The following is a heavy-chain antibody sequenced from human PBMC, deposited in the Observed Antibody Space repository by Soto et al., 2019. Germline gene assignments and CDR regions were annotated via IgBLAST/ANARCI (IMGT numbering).Heavy chain of an antibody. V-gene: IGHV5-51*01. D-gene: IGHD3-22*01. CDR1: GYSFTSYW. CDR2: IYPGDSDT. J-gene: IGHJ4*02. Sequence: GESLKISCKGSGYSFTSYWIGWVRQMPGKGLEWMGIIYPGDSDTRYSPSFQGQVTISADKSISTAYLQWSSLKASDTAMYYCARPTYYYDSSGYYYVGYFDYWGQGTLVTVSS. CDR3: ARPTYYYDSSGYYYVGYFDY.